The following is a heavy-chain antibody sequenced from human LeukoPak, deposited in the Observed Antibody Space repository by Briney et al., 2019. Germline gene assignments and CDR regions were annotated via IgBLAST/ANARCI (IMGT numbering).Heavy chain of an antibody. CDR1: GFTFSSYG. J-gene: IGHJ4*02. CDR2: ISYDGSNK. CDR3: AKEKQQLAYYFDY. D-gene: IGHD6-13*01. Sequence: GRSLRLSCAASGFTFSSYGMHWVRQAPGKGLEWVAVISYDGSNKYYADSVKGRFTISRDNSKNTLYLQMNSLRAEDTAVYYCAKEKQQLAYYFDYWGQGTLVTVSS. V-gene: IGHV3-30*18.